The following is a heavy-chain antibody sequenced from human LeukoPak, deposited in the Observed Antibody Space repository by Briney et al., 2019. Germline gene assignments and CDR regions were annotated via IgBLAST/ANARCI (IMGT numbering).Heavy chain of an antibody. CDR1: GGSMSTDSFY. Sequence: ASETLSLTCTVSGGSMSTDSFYWGWIRQPPGKGLEWIGYIYYSGSPYSNPSLKSRLTISVDTSKNQFSLKLSSVTAADTAVYYCARVLVDCSGGSCYYFDYWGQGTLVTVSS. D-gene: IGHD2-15*01. CDR2: IYYSGSP. J-gene: IGHJ4*02. V-gene: IGHV4-30-4*08. CDR3: ARVLVDCSGGSCYYFDY.